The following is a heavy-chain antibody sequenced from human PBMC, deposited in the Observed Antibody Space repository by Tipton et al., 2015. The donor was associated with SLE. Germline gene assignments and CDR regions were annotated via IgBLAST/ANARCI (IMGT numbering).Heavy chain of an antibody. CDR3: ARGLRADGGYCPTFFYYDMDA. CDR1: GYRFSDYY. Sequence: QSGPEVKKPGASVRVSCKASGYRFSDYYIHWVRQAPGRGLEWMGMINPNSGGAEYAQAFQGRVTMTTDTSFSTAYMEVRSLISYDPAVSYCARGLRADGGYCPTFFYYDMDAWGRGTTVTVS. CDR2: INPNSGGA. V-gene: IGHV1-2*02. D-gene: IGHD5-12*01. J-gene: IGHJ6*03.